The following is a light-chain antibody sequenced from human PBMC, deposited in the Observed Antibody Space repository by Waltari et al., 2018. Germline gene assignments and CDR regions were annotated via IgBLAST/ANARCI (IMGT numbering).Light chain of an antibody. CDR3: QQHYPTASLT. Sequence: DIVMTQSPEYLAVSLGERAPVHCKSSHSVLYSSNNKNYLAWYQLKPGQPPKLLIYWASTRESGVPDRFSGSGSGTDFTLTISSLQAEDVAVYYCQQHYPTASLTFGGGTKVAI. V-gene: IGKV4-1*01. CDR2: WAS. CDR1: HSVLYSSNNKNY. J-gene: IGKJ4*01.